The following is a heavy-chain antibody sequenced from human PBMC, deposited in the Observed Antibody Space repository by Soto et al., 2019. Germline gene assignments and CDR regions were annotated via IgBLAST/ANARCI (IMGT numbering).Heavy chain of an antibody. D-gene: IGHD1-1*01. CDR1: GFSLTSRPMG. CDR3: GQRLSGYNWNECYFDY. CDR2: IYWDDDK. V-gene: IGHV2-5*02. J-gene: IGHJ4*02. Sequence: QITLKESGPTRVKPTQTLTLTCTFSGFSLTSRPMGVGWIRQAPGKALEWLVVIYWDDDKRYSPSLKSRLTITNDTSGNQVVHTITNMDPVNTATYYCGQRLSGYNWNECYFDYWGQGARVTVSS.